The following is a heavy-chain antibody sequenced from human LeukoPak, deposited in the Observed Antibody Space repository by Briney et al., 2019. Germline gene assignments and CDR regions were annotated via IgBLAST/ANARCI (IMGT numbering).Heavy chain of an antibody. CDR3: ARDRKAAAGTDGMDV. D-gene: IGHD6-13*01. Sequence: PSETLSLTCAVYGGSFSGYYWSWIRQPPGKGLEWIGEINHSGSTNYNPSLKSRVTISVDTSKNQFSLKLSSVTAADTAVYYCARDRKAAAGTDGMDVWGQGTTVTVSS. J-gene: IGHJ6*02. V-gene: IGHV4-34*01. CDR2: INHSGST. CDR1: GGSFSGYY.